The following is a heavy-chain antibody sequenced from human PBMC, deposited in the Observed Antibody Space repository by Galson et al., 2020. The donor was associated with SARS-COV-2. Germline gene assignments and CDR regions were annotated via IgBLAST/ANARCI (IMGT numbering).Heavy chain of an antibody. CDR3: ATLEDSSGYYIDY. Sequence: HGESLKISCKGSGYSFTSYWIGWVRQMPGKGLEWMGIIYPGDSDTRYSPSFQGQVTISADKSISTAYLQWSSLKASDTAMYYCATLEDSSGYYIDYWGQVTLVTVSS. J-gene: IGHJ4*02. D-gene: IGHD3-22*01. CDR1: GYSFTSYW. CDR2: IYPGDSDT. V-gene: IGHV5-51*01.